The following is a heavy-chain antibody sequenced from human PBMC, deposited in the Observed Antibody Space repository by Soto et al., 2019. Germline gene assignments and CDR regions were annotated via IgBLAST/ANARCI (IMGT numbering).Heavy chain of an antibody. V-gene: IGHV4-59*01. CDR3: ARMRGLGEISPYVDY. Sequence: QVQLQESGPGLVKPSETQSLTCSISGGSISDYQWNWIRQPPGKGLEWIGYIYYSGRTNYNPSLKSRLTISLDTSTRQSSLRLRSVTAADTAVYYCARMRGLGEISPYVDYWGPGALVTVSS. CDR2: IYYSGRT. J-gene: IGHJ4*02. D-gene: IGHD3-16*01. CDR1: GGSISDYQ.